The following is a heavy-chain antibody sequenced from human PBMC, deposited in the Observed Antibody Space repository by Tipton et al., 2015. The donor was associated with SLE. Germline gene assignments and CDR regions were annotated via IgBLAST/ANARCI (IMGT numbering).Heavy chain of an antibody. Sequence: LRLSCTINGDSFTNRYWSWIRQSPGKGLEWMGEVSHSGSTDYNPPLKNRVTISVDTSKNQFSLKLTSVTAADTAVYYCASGVISGWYDFDYWGQGSLVTVSS. D-gene: IGHD6-19*01. J-gene: IGHJ4*02. CDR1: GDSFTNRY. V-gene: IGHV4-34*01. CDR2: VSHSGST. CDR3: ASGVISGWYDFDY.